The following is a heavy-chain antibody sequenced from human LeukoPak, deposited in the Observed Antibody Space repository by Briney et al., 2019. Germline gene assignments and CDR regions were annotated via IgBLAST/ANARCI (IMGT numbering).Heavy chain of an antibody. D-gene: IGHD3-10*01. CDR2: ISTSGSST. CDR1: GFTFSNYV. CDR3: ARDSGFGYYYFDY. J-gene: IGHJ4*02. V-gene: IGHV3-21*01. Sequence: GGSVRLSCAASGFTFSNYVMSWVRQAPGKGLEWVSSISTSGSSTFYADSVEGRFTISRDNGKNSLYLQMNSLRAEDTAAYYCARDSGFGYYYFDYWGQGTPVTVSS.